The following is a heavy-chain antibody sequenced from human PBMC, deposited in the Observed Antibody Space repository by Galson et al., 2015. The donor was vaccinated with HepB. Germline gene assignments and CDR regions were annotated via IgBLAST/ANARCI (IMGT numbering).Heavy chain of an antibody. CDR2: INPNSGGT. CDR1: GYTFTGYY. V-gene: IGHV1-2*02. D-gene: IGHD3-3*01. J-gene: IGHJ5*02. CDR3: ARVAYYDFWSGYFSA. Sequence: SVKVSCKASGYTFTGYYMHWVRQAPGQGLEWMGWINPNSGGTNYAQKFQGRVTMTRDTSISTAYMELSRLRSDDTAVYYCARVAYYDFWSGYFSAWGQGTLVTVSS.